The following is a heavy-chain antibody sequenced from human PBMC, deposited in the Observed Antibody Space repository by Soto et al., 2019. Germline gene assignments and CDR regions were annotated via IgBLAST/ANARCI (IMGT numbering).Heavy chain of an antibody. CDR3: ARDLRGVYGSGSQPVWYYGMDV. J-gene: IGHJ6*02. D-gene: IGHD3-10*01. V-gene: IGHV1-69*13. CDR2: IIPIFGTA. Sequence: SVKVSCKASGGTFSSYAISWVRQAPGQGLEWMGGIIPIFGTANYAQKFQGRVTITADESTSTAYMELSSLRSEDTAVYYCARDLRGVYGSGSQPVWYYGMDVWGQGTTVTVSS. CDR1: GGTFSSYA.